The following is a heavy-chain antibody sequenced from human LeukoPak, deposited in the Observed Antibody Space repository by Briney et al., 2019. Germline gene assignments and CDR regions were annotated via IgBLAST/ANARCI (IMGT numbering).Heavy chain of an antibody. Sequence: PGGSLRLSCAASGFTFSIYALSWVRQAPGKGLEWVSYISSSGSTIYYADSVKGRFTISRDNAKNSLYLQMNSLRAEDTAVYYCARGGYSSGWPAGYFQHWGQGTLVTVSS. V-gene: IGHV3-48*03. CDR2: ISSSGSTI. CDR1: GFTFSIYA. CDR3: ARGGYSSGWPAGYFQH. D-gene: IGHD6-19*01. J-gene: IGHJ1*01.